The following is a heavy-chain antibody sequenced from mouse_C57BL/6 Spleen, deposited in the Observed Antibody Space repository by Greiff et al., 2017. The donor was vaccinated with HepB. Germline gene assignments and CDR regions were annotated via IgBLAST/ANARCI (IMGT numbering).Heavy chain of an antibody. Sequence: QVQLQQSGAELARPGASVKLSCKASGYTFTSYGISWVKQRTGQGLEWIGEIYPRSGNTYYNEKFKGKATRTADKSSSTAYMELRSLTSEDSAVYFCARYAGTGAMDYWGQGTSVTVSS. CDR2: IYPRSGNT. CDR3: ARYAGTGAMDY. J-gene: IGHJ4*01. CDR1: GYTFTSYG. V-gene: IGHV1-81*01. D-gene: IGHD4-1*01.